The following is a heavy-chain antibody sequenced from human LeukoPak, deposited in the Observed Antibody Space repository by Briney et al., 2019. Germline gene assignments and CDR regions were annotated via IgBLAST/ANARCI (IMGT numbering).Heavy chain of an antibody. D-gene: IGHD6-13*01. V-gene: IGHV3-23*01. CDR1: GFTFSSYG. CDR3: AKDASSSSWYRDYDY. J-gene: IGHJ4*02. Sequence: GGSLRLSCAASGFTFSSYGMSWVRQAPGKGLEWVSAISGSGGSTYYADSVKGRFTISRDNSKNTLYLQMNSLRAKDTAVYYCAKDASSSSWYRDYDYWGQGTLVAVSS. CDR2: ISGSGGST.